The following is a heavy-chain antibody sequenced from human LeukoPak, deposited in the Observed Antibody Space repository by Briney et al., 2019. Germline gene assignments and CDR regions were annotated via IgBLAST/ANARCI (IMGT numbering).Heavy chain of an antibody. D-gene: IGHD4-17*01. J-gene: IGHJ4*02. V-gene: IGHV1-69*05. CDR2: IIPIFGTA. Sequence: ASVKVSCKASGGTFSSYAISWVRQAPGQGLGWMGGIIPIFGTANYAQKFQGRVTITTDESTSTAYMELSSLRSEDTAVYYCARNRDYGDYDYYFDYWGQGTLVTVSS. CDR3: ARNRDYGDYDYYFDY. CDR1: GGTFSSYA.